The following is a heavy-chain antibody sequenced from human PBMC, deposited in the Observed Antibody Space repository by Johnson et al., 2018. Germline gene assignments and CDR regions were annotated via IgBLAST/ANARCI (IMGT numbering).Heavy chain of an antibody. J-gene: IGHJ4*02. V-gene: IGHV3-30-3*01. D-gene: IGHD3/OR15-3a*01. CDR2: ISYDGSAQ. CDR1: GFSFSDYA. CDR3: ARERTGYYPHC. Sequence: QVQLVQSGGGVVQXGTSLRLXCAASGFSFSDYALLWVRQAPGRGLEWVALISYDGSAQYYTDSVRGRFTISRDDSKNTLYLQMNSLRTEDTAVYYCARERTGYYPHCWGQGALVTVSS.